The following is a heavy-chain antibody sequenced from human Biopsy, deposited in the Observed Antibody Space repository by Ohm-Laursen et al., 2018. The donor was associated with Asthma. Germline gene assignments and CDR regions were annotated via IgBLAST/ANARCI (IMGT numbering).Heavy chain of an antibody. V-gene: IGHV1-18*01. D-gene: IGHD3-10*01. Sequence: PSVTASCKASGYTFNSAGITWVRQAPGQGLEWMGWISVYNGNTKVAQKLQDRVTMITDTSTSTAYMELRSLRSEDTAVYFCARAVDYSHYYGIDVWGQGTTVTVS. CDR2: ISVYNGNT. CDR1: GYTFNSAG. CDR3: ARAVDYSHYYGIDV. J-gene: IGHJ6*02.